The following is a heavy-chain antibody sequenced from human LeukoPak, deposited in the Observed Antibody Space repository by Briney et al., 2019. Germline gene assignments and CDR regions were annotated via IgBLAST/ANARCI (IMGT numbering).Heavy chain of an antibody. D-gene: IGHD2-15*01. CDR3: ARRAGSYSHSYDY. CDR1: GFTVSSNY. Sequence: GGSLRLSCAASGFTVSSNYMSWIRQAPGRGLEWVSFIYSGGSTYYADSVRGRFIISKDNSKNTLYLQMNSLRAEDTAVYYCARRAGSYSHSYDYWGQGTLVTVSS. CDR2: IYSGGST. J-gene: IGHJ4*02. V-gene: IGHV3-53*01.